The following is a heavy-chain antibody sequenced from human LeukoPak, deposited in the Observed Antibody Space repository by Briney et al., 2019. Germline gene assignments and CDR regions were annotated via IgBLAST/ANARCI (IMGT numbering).Heavy chain of an antibody. CDR1: GFTFSSYG. D-gene: IGHD3-9*01. V-gene: IGHV3-30*02. CDR2: IRYDGSNK. Sequence: GGSLRLSCAASGFTFSSYGMHWVRQAPGKGLEWVAFIRYDGSNKYYADSVKGRFTISRDNSKNTLYLQMDSLRAEDTAVYYCAKSNVLRYFDWLTYYFDYWGQGTLVTVSS. J-gene: IGHJ4*02. CDR3: AKSNVLRYFDWLTYYFDY.